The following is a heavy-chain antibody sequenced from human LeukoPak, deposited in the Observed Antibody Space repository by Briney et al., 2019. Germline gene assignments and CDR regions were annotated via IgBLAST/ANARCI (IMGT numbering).Heavy chain of an antibody. Sequence: SQTLSLTCTVSGGSISSGGYYWSWIRQHPGKGLEWIGYIYYSGSTYYNPSLKSRVTISVDTSKNQVSLKLSSVTAADTAVYYCARRRWATEAFDIWGQGTMVTVSS. CDR2: IYYSGST. D-gene: IGHD5-12*01. V-gene: IGHV4-31*03. CDR3: ARRRWATEAFDI. CDR1: GGSISSGGYY. J-gene: IGHJ3*02.